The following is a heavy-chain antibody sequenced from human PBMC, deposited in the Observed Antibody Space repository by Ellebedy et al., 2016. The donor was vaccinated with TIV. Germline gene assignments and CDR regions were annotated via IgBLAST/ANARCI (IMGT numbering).Heavy chain of an antibody. J-gene: IGHJ6*02. V-gene: IGHV1-46*01. CDR1: GYTFTSYY. CDR3: ARDQSSVPRVAFGMDV. Sequence: ASVKVSCKASGYTFTSYYMHWVRQAPGQGLEWMGIINPSGGSTSYAQKFQGRVTMTRDTSTSTVYMELSSLRSEDTAVYYCARDQSSVPRVAFGMDVWGQGTTVTVSS. CDR2: INPSGGST. D-gene: IGHD2-15*01.